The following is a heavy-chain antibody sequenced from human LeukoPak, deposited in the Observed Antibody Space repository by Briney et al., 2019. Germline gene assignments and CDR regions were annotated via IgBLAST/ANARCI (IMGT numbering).Heavy chain of an antibody. J-gene: IGHJ6*04. V-gene: IGHV3-30*04. CDR3: AELGITMIGGV. D-gene: IGHD3-10*02. Sequence: GGSLRPSCAASGFTFSSYVMHWVRQAPGKGLEWVAIISYDGSNEYYADSVKGRFTISRDNAKNSLYLQMNSLRAEDTAVYYCAELGITMIGGVWGKGTTVTISS. CDR2: ISYDGSNE. CDR1: GFTFSSYV.